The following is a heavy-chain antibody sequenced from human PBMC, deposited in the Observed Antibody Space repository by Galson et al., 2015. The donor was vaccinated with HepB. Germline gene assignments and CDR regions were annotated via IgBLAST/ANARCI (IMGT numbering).Heavy chain of an antibody. D-gene: IGHD5-18*01. CDR1: GYTFTSYS. CDR2: IHGDNGDT. Sequence: SCKASGYTFTSYSMHWVRQAPGQRLEWVGWIHGDNGDTKYSRKFQGRVTITRDTSASTAYMELTRLTSEDTAVYFCARARGYSPFDYWGHGTLVTVSS. CDR3: ARARGYSPFDY. V-gene: IGHV1-3*01. J-gene: IGHJ4*01.